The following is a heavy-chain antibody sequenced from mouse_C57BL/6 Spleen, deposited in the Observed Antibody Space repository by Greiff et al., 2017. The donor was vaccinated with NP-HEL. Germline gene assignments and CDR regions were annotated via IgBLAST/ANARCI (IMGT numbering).Heavy chain of an antibody. CDR3: ARRYYGSSYVHFDY. V-gene: IGHV5-17*01. Sequence: EVQLVESGGGLVKPGGSLKLSCAASGFTFSDYGMHWVRPAPETGLEWVAYISSGSSTLYYADTVKGRFTISRDNAKNTLFLQMTSLRSEDTAMYYCARRYYGSSYVHFDYWGQGTTRTVSS. CDR1: GFTFSDYG. D-gene: IGHD1-1*01. CDR2: ISSGSSTL. J-gene: IGHJ2*01.